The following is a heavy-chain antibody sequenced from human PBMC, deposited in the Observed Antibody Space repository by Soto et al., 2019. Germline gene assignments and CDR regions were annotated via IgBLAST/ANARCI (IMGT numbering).Heavy chain of an antibody. Sequence: SVKVSCKASGFTFTSSAMQWVRQARGQRLEWIGWIVVGSGNTNYAQKFQERVTITRDMSTSTAYMELSSLRSEDTAVYYCAAAYCSGGSCYSVGDAFDIWGQGTMVTVSS. J-gene: IGHJ3*02. CDR2: IVVGSGNT. V-gene: IGHV1-58*02. D-gene: IGHD2-15*01. CDR3: AAAYCSGGSCYSVGDAFDI. CDR1: GFTFTSSA.